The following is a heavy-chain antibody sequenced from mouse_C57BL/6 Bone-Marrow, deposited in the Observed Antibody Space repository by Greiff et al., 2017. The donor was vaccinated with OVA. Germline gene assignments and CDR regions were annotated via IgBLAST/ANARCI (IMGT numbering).Heavy chain of an antibody. CDR1: GYTFTGYW. J-gene: IGHJ1*03. Sequence: QVQLKESGAELMKPGASVKLSCKATGYTFTGYWIEWVKQRPGPGLEWIGELLPGSGSTNYNEKFKGKATFTADTSSNTAYMQLSSLTTEDAAIYYCAADGYYWYFDVWGTGTTVTVSS. CDR2: LLPGSGST. V-gene: IGHV1-9*01. D-gene: IGHD2-3*01. CDR3: AADGYYWYFDV.